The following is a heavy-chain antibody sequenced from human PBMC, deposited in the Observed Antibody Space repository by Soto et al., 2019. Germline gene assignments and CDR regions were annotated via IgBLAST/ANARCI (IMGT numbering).Heavy chain of an antibody. CDR3: AAILLWFGEPNGYDY. CDR2: INAGNGNT. Sequence: ASVKVSCKASGYTFTRYAMHWVRQAPGQRLEWMGWINAGNGNTKYSQKFQGRVTITRDTSASTAYMELSSLRSEDTAVYYCAAILLWFGEPNGYDYWGQGTLVTVSS. V-gene: IGHV1-3*01. CDR1: GYTFTRYA. J-gene: IGHJ4*02. D-gene: IGHD3-10*01.